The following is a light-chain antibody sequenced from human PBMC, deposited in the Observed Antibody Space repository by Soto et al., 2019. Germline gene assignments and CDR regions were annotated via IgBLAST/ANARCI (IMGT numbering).Light chain of an antibody. V-gene: IGKV1-39*01. Sequence: DIQMTQSPSSLSASVGDRVTITCRASQSISSYLNCYQQKPGKAPKLLIYAASSLQSGVPSRFSGSGSGTDFTLTISSLQPEDFATYYCQQSYSTPQGFGQGTKVDIK. CDR1: QSISSY. CDR3: QQSYSTPQG. J-gene: IGKJ1*01. CDR2: AAS.